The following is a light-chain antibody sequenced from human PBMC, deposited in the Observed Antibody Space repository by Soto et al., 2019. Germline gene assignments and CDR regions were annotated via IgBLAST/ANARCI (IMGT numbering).Light chain of an antibody. J-gene: IGKJ1*01. CDR1: QSVSSN. CDR2: GAS. V-gene: IGKV3-15*01. Sequence: EIVMTQSPATLSVSPGERATFSCRASQSVSSNLAGYQQKPGQAPRLLIYGASTRATGIPARFSGSGSGTEFTLTISSQQSEDFAVYYCQEYNNWPLTFGQGTKVEIK. CDR3: QEYNNWPLT.